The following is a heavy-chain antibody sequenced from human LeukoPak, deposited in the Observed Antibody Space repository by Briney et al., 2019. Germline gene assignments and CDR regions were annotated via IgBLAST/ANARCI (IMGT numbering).Heavy chain of an antibody. CDR2: IYYSGRT. D-gene: IGHD3-10*01. J-gene: IGHJ4*02. CDR1: GGSMSTYY. CDR3: ARVVYSGSWGYFDY. V-gene: IGHV4-59*01. Sequence: SETLSLTRTVSGGSMSTYYWSWIRQSPGKGLEWIGYIYYSGRTSYNPSLKSRLTISIDTSKTQFYLKLSSVTAADPAVYYCARVVYSGSWGYFDYWGQGILVTVSS.